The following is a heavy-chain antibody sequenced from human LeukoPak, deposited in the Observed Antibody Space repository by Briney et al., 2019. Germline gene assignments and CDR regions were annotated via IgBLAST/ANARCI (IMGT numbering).Heavy chain of an antibody. D-gene: IGHD2-15*01. Sequence: PSETLSLTCTVSGASISSYYWSWTRQPPGKGLEWIGYIYYSGSTNYNPSLKSRVTISVDTSKNQFSLKLSSVTAADTAVYYCATLGYCSAGSCWGQGTMVTVSS. CDR2: IYYSGST. V-gene: IGHV4-59*08. CDR3: ATLGYCSAGSC. J-gene: IGHJ3*01. CDR1: GASISSYY.